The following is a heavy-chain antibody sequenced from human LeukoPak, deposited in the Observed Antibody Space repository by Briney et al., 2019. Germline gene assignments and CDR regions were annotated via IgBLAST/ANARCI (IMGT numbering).Heavy chain of an antibody. CDR2: INWNGGST. CDR3: ARDLRLDERITIFGVVIDDY. J-gene: IGHJ4*02. V-gene: IGHV3-20*04. Sequence: GGSLRLSCAASGFTFDDYSMSWVRQAPGKGLEWVSGINWNGGSTGYADSVKGRFTISRDNAKNSLYLQMNSLRAEDTALYYCARDLRLDERITIFGVVIDDYWGQGTLVTVSS. D-gene: IGHD3-3*01. CDR1: GFTFDDYS.